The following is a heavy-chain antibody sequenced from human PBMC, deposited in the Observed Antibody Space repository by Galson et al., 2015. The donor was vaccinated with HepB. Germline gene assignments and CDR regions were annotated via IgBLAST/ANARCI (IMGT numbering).Heavy chain of an antibody. J-gene: IGHJ4*02. CDR1: GHTLTELS. CDR2: YAPEDGET. Sequence: SVKVSCKVSGHTLTELSVHWVRLIPGKGLEWMGGYAPEDGETIYAQKFQGRFTMTEDTSTAYMHLNNLGSDDTAVYYCAADPHRTTATTMLFWGQGTLVAVSS. V-gene: IGHV1-24*01. D-gene: IGHD4-17*01. CDR3: AADPHRTTATTMLF.